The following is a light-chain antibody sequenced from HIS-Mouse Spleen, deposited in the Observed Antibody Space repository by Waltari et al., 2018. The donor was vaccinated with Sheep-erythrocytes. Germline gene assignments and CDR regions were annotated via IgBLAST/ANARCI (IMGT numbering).Light chain of an antibody. V-gene: IGKV1-12*01. J-gene: IGKJ1*01. CDR3: QQANSFPPT. CDR1: QGISSW. CDR2: AAS. Sequence: DIQMPQSPSSVSASVGDRVTITCRASQGISSWLGWYQQKPGKAPKPLIYAASSLQSGVPSRFSGSGSGTEFTLTISSLQPEDFATYYCQQANSFPPTFGQGTKVEIK.